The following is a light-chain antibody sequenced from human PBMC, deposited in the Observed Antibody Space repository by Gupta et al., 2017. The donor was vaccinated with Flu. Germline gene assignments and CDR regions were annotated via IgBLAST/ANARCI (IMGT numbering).Light chain of an antibody. CDR3: GAWDSSLTQGL. CDR1: NSNIGNNH. V-gene: IGLV1-51*02. J-gene: IGLJ3*02. CDR2: ETR. Sequence: SNSNIGNNHVSWYHQFPGTAPKLLIYETRVRPSGVPDRFSGSKSGTSATLDITGLQSGDEADYYCGAWDSSLTQGLFGGGTKMTV.